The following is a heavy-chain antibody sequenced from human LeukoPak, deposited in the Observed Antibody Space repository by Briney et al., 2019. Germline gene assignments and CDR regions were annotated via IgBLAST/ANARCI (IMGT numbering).Heavy chain of an antibody. D-gene: IGHD1-26*01. V-gene: IGHV4-59*01. J-gene: IGHJ2*01. Sequence: SETLSLTCTVSGGSISSYCWSWIRQPPGKGLEWIGYISYSGSTSYNPSLRSRVTISVDTSKNQFSLKLSSVTAADTAVYYCATDGNFDLWGRGTLVTVSS. CDR2: ISYSGST. CDR1: GGSISSYC. CDR3: ATDGNFDL.